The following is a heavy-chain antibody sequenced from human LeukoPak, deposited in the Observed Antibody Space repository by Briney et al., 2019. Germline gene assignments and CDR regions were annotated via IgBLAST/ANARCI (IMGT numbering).Heavy chain of an antibody. J-gene: IGHJ4*02. CDR1: GFTFSSYA. V-gene: IGHV3-74*01. CDR3: ARGYSSSSEGDYFHY. Sequence: GGSLRLSCAASGFTFSSYATSWVRQAPGKGLVWVSRVNGDGTTTNYADAVKGRFTISRDNAKNTLYLQMNSLRAEDTAVYYCARGYSSSSEGDYFHYWGQGTLVTVSS. CDR2: VNGDGTTT. D-gene: IGHD6-6*01.